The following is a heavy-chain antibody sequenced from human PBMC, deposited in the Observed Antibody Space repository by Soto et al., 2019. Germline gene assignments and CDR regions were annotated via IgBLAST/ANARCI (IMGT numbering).Heavy chain of an antibody. CDR2: IYYGGST. CDR3: ARLGPPPGYYYYYYMDV. Sequence: SETLSLTCTVSGGSISSYYWSWIRQPPGKGLEWIGYIYYGGSTNYNPSLKSRVTISVDTSKNQFSLKLSSVTAADTAVYYCARLGPPPGYYYYYYMDVWGKGTTVTVSS. CDR1: GGSISSYY. V-gene: IGHV4-59*08. D-gene: IGHD3-3*01. J-gene: IGHJ6*03.